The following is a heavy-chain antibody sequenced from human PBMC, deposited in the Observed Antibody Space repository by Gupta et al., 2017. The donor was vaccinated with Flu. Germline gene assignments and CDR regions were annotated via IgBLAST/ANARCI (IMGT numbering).Heavy chain of an antibody. J-gene: IGHJ4*02. CDR3: ASRDGDY. CDR2: IYYNGTT. V-gene: IGHV4-39*01. Sequence: LQLQESGPGLVEPSETLSLTCTVSGGSISSSSYYWGWIRQPPGKGLEWIGNIYYNGTTDYNPSLKSRVTISVDTSKNQLSLKLRSVTAADTAVYYCASRDGDYWGQGTLVTVSS. CDR1: GGSISSSSYY. D-gene: IGHD3-10*01.